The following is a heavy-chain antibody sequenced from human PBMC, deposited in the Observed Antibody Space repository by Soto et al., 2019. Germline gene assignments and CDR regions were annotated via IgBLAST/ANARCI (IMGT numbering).Heavy chain of an antibody. V-gene: IGHV5-10-1*01. CDR3: ARTAAAGKYYYGVDV. CDR2: IDPSDSYT. J-gene: IGHJ6*02. D-gene: IGHD6-13*01. CDR1: GGSFSNYA. Sequence: ASVKVSCKASGGSFSNYALSWVRQMPGKGLEWMGRIDPSDSYTNYSPSFQGHVTISADKSISTAYLQWSSLKASDTAMYYCARTAAAGKYYYGVDVWGQGTTVTVSS.